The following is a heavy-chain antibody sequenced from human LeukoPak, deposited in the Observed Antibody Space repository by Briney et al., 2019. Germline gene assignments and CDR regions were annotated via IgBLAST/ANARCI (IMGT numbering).Heavy chain of an antibody. V-gene: IGHV4-30-2*01. CDR3: ARAPAGNLIDN. CDR2: IYHSGST. D-gene: IGHD1-1*01. J-gene: IGHJ4*02. Sequence: SQTLSLTCAVSGGPISSGGYSWSWIRQPPGKGLEWIGYIYHSGSTYYNPSLKSRVTISVDRSKNQFSLKLSSVTAADTAVYYCARAPAGNLIDNWGQGTLVTVSS. CDR1: GGPISSGGYS.